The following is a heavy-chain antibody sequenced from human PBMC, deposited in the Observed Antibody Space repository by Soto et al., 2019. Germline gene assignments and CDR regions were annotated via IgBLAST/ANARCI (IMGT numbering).Heavy chain of an antibody. V-gene: IGHV1-8*01. CDR3: ARGPIAAPIYYYYYMDV. CDR2: MNPNSGNT. CDR1: GYTFTSYD. D-gene: IGHD6-13*01. J-gene: IGHJ6*03. Sequence: QVQLVQSGAEVKKPGASVKVSCKASGYTFTSYDINWVRQATGQGLEWMGWMNPNSGNTGYAQKFHGRVTMTRNTSISTAYMELSSLRSEDTAVYYCARGPIAAPIYYYYYMDVWGKGTTVTVSS.